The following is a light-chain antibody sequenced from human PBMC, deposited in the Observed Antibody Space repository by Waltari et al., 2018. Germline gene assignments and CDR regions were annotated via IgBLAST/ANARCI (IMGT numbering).Light chain of an antibody. Sequence: DIQMTLSPSSLSASVGDSVTITCQASQGITNYFNWYQQKPGMAPKLLIYDATNLEPGVPARFSGAGSGTHFTLTITGLQAEDLATYYCQQYDNLPLTFGGGT. CDR3: QQYDNLPLT. J-gene: IGKJ4*01. CDR1: QGITNY. CDR2: DAT. V-gene: IGKV1-33*01.